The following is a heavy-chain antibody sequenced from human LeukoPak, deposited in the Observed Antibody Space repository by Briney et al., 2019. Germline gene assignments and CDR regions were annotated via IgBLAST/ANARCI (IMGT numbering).Heavy chain of an antibody. D-gene: IGHD3-10*01. V-gene: IGHV3-11*04. J-gene: IGHJ5*02. CDR2: ISTSGSII. CDR3: ARGLRAGGDP. CDR1: GFAFSDHY. Sequence: GGSLRLSCAASGFAFSDHYMSWIRQAPGKGPEWVSYISTSGSIINYADSVKGRFTISRDNAKNSLFLQMNSLRAEDTAVYYCARGLRAGGDPWGQGTLVTVSS.